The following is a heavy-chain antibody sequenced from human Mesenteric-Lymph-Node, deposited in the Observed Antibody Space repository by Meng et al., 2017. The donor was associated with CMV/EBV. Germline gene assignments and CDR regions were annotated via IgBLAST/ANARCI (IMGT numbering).Heavy chain of an antibody. CDR2: INAGNGNT. V-gene: IGHV1-3*01. CDR3: ARSSVDYYGSGSYYSFDY. J-gene: IGHJ4*02. D-gene: IGHD3-10*01. Sequence: YTFTSYAMHWVRQAPGQRLEWMGWINAGNGNTKYSQKFQGRVTITRDTSAGTAHMELSSLRSEDTAVYYCARSSVDYYGSGSYYSFDYWGQGTLVTVSS. CDR1: YTFTSYA.